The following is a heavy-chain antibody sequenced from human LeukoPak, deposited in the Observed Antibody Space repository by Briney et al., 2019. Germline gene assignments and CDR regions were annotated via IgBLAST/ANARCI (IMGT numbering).Heavy chain of an antibody. CDR3: AELGITMIGGV. CDR1: GFIFRNYA. D-gene: IGHD3-10*02. Sequence: PGGSLRLSCAASGFIFRNYAMTWVRQAPGKGLEWVSGISGTGGATYYADSVKGRFTISRDNSKKTLYLQMNSLRAEDTAVYYCAELGITMIGGVWGRGTTVTISS. CDR2: ISGTGGAT. V-gene: IGHV3-23*01. J-gene: IGHJ6*04.